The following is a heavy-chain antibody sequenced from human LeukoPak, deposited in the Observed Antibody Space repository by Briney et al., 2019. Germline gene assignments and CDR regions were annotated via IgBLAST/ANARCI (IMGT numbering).Heavy chain of an antibody. Sequence: ASVKVSCDASVGTFSSYAISGVRQAPAQGLEWMGRIIPIFGTANYAQKFQGRDTTTTDESTSTAYMELSSLRSEDTAVYYCARGLPTGTEPAFDIWGQGTMVTVSS. D-gene: IGHD1-1*01. J-gene: IGHJ3*02. CDR3: ARGLPTGTEPAFDI. CDR2: IIPIFGTA. V-gene: IGHV1-69*05. CDR1: VGTFSSYA.